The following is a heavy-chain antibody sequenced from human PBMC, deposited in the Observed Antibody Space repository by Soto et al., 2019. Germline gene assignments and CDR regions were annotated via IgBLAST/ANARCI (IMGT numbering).Heavy chain of an antibody. CDR3: TIGSWSGEVFDI. V-gene: IGHV1-69*02. CDR2: IIPMLGVR. Sequence: QVQLVQSGAEVKKPGSSVKVSCKDSGGTFNTYSMFWVRQAPGQGLEWMGRIIPMLGVRNYAQRFQDRVTITADKSTATVHMELSSMRSEDTALYYCTIGSWSGEVFDIWGQGTMVTVSS. CDR1: GGTFNTYS. D-gene: IGHD2-21*01. J-gene: IGHJ3*02.